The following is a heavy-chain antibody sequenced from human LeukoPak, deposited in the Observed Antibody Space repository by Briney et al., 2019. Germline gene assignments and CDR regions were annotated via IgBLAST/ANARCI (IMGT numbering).Heavy chain of an antibody. CDR3: ASQTIGWSNPSGYFDL. CDR1: GGSISSSSYY. D-gene: IGHD2-8*02. Sequence: SETLSLTSTVSGGSISSSSYYWGWIRQPPGKGLEWIGSIYYSGSTNYNPSLKSRVTISVDTSKNQFSLKLSSVTAADTAVYYCASQTIGWSNPSGYFDLWGRGTLVTVSS. V-gene: IGHV4-39*07. CDR2: IYYSGST. J-gene: IGHJ2*01.